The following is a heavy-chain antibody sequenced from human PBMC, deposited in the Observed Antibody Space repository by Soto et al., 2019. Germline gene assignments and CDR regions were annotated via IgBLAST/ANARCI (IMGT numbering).Heavy chain of an antibody. D-gene: IGHD2-21*01. Sequence: EVQVVESGGGLVQPGGSLRLSCAASGFTFSSYWMYWVRQAPGKGLVWVSRINSDGSSTNYADSVKGRFTISRDNAKNTLYLQMNSVRAEDTAVYYCISVGMWWAGAFDIWGQGTMVTVSS. CDR2: INSDGSST. CDR1: GFTFSSYW. J-gene: IGHJ3*02. CDR3: ISVGMWWAGAFDI. V-gene: IGHV3-74*01.